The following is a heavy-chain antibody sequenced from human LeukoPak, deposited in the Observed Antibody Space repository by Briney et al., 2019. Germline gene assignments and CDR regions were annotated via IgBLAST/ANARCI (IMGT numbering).Heavy chain of an antibody. CDR1: GYTFTGYY. CDR3: ARGYIAVAGTSRGKNWFDP. V-gene: IGHV1-2*02. J-gene: IGHJ5*02. CDR2: INPNSGGT. Sequence: ASVKVSCKASGYTFTGYYMHWVRQAPGQGLEWMGWINPNSGGTNYAQKFRGRVTMTRDTSISTAYMELSRLRSDDTAVYYCARGYIAVAGTSRGKNWFDPWGQGTLVTVSS. D-gene: IGHD6-19*01.